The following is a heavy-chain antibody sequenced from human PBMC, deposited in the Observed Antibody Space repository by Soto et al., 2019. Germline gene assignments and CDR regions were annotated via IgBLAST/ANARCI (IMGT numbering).Heavy chain of an antibody. D-gene: IGHD6-13*01. CDR2: FGGSGGGK. J-gene: IGHJ4*02. CDR3: AKGRAVYSSSSSDF. V-gene: IGHV3-23*01. Sequence: GSLRLSCAASGFAFSSYAMSWVRQAPGKGLEWVSAFGGSGGGKYYADSVKGRFTISRDNSKNTLYLQMNSLRAEDTAIYYCAKGRAVYSSSSSDFWGQGALVTVSS. CDR1: GFAFSSYA.